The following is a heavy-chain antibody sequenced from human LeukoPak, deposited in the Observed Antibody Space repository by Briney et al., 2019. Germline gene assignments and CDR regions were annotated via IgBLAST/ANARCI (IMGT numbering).Heavy chain of an antibody. CDR2: FTPEDHKT. Sequence: ASVKVSCKIFGRTLTELSMHWVRQTRGKGLEWMGGFTPEDHKTAYAQKFQGRVTLIEDTSTNTAYMELRGLTSEDTAVYYCATEPLFGAIKSPDYWGQGTLVTVSS. V-gene: IGHV1-24*01. D-gene: IGHD3-3*01. CDR3: ATEPLFGAIKSPDY. J-gene: IGHJ4*02. CDR1: GRTLTELS.